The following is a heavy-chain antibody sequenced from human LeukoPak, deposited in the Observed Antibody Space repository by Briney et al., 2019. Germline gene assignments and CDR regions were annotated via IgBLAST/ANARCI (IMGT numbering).Heavy chain of an antibody. Sequence: SETLSLTCAVSGGSITTTNWWSWVRQPPRKGLEWIGEVHLSGATNYNLSLESRVSMSIDKSKNHLSLEVTPVTAADTAIYYCTRESGAFSPFGFWGQGTLVTVSS. D-gene: IGHD1-26*01. V-gene: IGHV4-4*02. CDR2: VHLSGAT. CDR1: GGSITTTNW. J-gene: IGHJ4*02. CDR3: TRESGAFSPFGF.